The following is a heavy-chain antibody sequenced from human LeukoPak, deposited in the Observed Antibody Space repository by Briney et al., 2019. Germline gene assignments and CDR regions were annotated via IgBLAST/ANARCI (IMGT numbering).Heavy chain of an antibody. CDR3: GRGSGVVSPNYFCDS. V-gene: IGHV1-18*04. Sequence: ASVKVSCKSSGDSLTSYGFTWVRQAPGQGLEWMGWISAYNGHTKYAQRIEGRVTMTTDTSTSTACMELRSLRSDDTAVYYCGRGSGVVSPNYFCDSWGQGTLVTVSS. J-gene: IGHJ4*02. CDR1: GDSLTSYG. D-gene: IGHD2-21*01. CDR2: ISAYNGHT.